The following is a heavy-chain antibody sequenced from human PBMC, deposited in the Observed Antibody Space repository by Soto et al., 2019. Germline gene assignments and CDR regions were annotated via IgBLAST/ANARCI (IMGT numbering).Heavy chain of an antibody. D-gene: IGHD4-17*01. CDR1: GGSISSSSYY. J-gene: IGHJ4*02. Sequence: PSETLSLTCTVSGGSISSSSYYWGWIRQPPGKGLEWIGSTYYSGSTYYNPSLKSRVTISVDTSKNQFSLKLSSVTAADTAVYYCATQIPDYGDYVVSYWGQGTLVTVSS. CDR2: TYYSGST. V-gene: IGHV4-39*01. CDR3: ATQIPDYGDYVVSY.